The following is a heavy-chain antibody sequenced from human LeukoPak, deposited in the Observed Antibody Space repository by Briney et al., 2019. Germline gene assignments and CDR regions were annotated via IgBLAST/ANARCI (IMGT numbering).Heavy chain of an antibody. CDR1: GDSITSFY. CDR2: FYYSRGT. Sequence: SETLSLTCTVSGDSITSFYWSWIRQSPGQGLEWIGYFYYSRGTTYNPSLRSRATISADTSQNQFSLKLRSVTAADTAVYYCARAISAWSYFYYMDVWGKGTTVTVSS. V-gene: IGHV4-59*01. CDR3: ARAISAWSYFYYMDV. D-gene: IGHD6-19*01. J-gene: IGHJ6*03.